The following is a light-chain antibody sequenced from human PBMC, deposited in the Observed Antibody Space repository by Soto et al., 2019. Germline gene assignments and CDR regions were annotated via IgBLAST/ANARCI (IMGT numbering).Light chain of an antibody. CDR3: QQSYSTPFT. CDR2: AAS. CDR1: QSISSY. V-gene: IGKV1-39*01. Sequence: DIQMTQSPSSLSASVGDRVTITCRASQSISSYLNWYQQKPGKATKLLIYAASSLQSGVPSRFSGSGSGTDFTLTISSLQPEDFATYYCQQSYSTPFTFGPATKVDIK. J-gene: IGKJ3*01.